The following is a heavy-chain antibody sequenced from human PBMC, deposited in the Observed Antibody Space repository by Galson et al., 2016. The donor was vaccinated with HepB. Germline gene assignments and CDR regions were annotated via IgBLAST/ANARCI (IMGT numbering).Heavy chain of an antibody. CDR1: GFTFSSYE. V-gene: IGHV3-48*03. CDR3: VRDSGGYRDGPQYYLDY. Sequence: SLRLSCAASGFTFSSYEMHWVRQAPGKGLEWVSYISSSGGMIFYADSVRGRFTISRDHAENSLSLQMDSLRPEDTGVYFCVRDSGGYRDGPQYYLDYWGQGGRVNVSP. CDR2: ISSSGGMI. J-gene: IGHJ4*02. D-gene: IGHD5-18*01.